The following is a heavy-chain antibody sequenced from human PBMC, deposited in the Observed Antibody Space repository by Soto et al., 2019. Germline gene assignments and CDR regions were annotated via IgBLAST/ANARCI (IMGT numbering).Heavy chain of an antibody. J-gene: IGHJ4*02. D-gene: IGHD3-3*01. CDR2: ISGSGGST. V-gene: IGHV3-23*01. Sequence: GGSLRLSCAASGFTFSSYAMSWVRQAPGKGLEWVSAISGSGGSTYYADSVKGRFTISRDNSKNTLYLQMNSLRAEDTAVYYCAKEGGTIFGVAITVPNYFDYWGQGTLVTVSS. CDR1: GFTFSSYA. CDR3: AKEGGTIFGVAITVPNYFDY.